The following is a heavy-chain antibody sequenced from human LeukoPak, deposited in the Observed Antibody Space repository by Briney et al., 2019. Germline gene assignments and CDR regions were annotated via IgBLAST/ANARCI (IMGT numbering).Heavy chain of an antibody. CDR2: ISYDGSNK. CDR3: AKDLSWRYYNSSGWYN. J-gene: IGHJ4*02. V-gene: IGHV3-30*18. CDR1: GFTFSDYG. D-gene: IGHD6-19*01. Sequence: GGSLRLSCAISGFTFSDYGMNWVRQAPGKGLEWVAVISYDGSNKYYADSVKGRFTISRDNSKNTLYLQMNSLRAEDTAVYYCAKDLSWRYYNSSGWYNWGQGTLVTVSS.